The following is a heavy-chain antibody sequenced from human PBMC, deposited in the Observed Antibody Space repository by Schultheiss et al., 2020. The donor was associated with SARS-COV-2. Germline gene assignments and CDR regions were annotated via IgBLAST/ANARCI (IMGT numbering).Heavy chain of an antibody. CDR2: IYYSGST. V-gene: IGHV4-61*08. J-gene: IGHJ6*02. CDR1: GGSISSGDYY. D-gene: IGHD6-19*01. CDR3: ARGSSGPKRGDYYYGMDV. Sequence: SETLSLTCTVSGGSISSGDYYWSWIRQPPGKGLEWIGYIYYSGSTNYNPSLKSRVTISVDTSKNQFSLKLSSVTAADTAVYYCARGSSGPKRGDYYYGMDVWGQGTTVTVSS.